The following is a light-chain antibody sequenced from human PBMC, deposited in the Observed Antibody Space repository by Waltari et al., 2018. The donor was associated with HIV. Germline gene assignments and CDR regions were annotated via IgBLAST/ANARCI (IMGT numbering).Light chain of an antibody. CDR2: GVN. CDR1: NGDVASYNL. J-gene: IGLJ3*02. V-gene: IGLV2-14*01. CDR3: NSFTDTDTLV. Sequence: QSALTQPASVSGSPGHSVTISCTGTNGDVASYNLVSWYQHYPGRAPKLIIYGVNCRPPGVSYRFSGSKCGNTASLTISGLRADDESDYYCNSFTDTDTLVFGGGTRLTVL.